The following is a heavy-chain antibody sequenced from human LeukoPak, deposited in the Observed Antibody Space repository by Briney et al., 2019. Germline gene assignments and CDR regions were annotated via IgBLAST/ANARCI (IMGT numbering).Heavy chain of an antibody. CDR3: AIHPPPGRDVYFDNSGYFRMAY. J-gene: IGHJ4*02. Sequence: ASVKVSCKVSGYTHTELFIHWVRRAPGKGLEWMGSFDPEDGEAIYAQKFQGRVTLTEDTSKDIAYMELSSLRSEDTAVYYCAIHPPPGRDVYFDNSGYFRMAYWGQGTLVTVSS. V-gene: IGHV1-24*01. D-gene: IGHD3-22*01. CDR2: FDPEDGEA. CDR1: GYTHTELF.